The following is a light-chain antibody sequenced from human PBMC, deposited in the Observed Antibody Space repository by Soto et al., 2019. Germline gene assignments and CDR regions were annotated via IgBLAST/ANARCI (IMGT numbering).Light chain of an antibody. Sequence: QSALTQPASVSGSPGQSITISCTGTSSDVGGYNYVSWFQQHPGKAPKLKIYEVSNRPSGVSNRFSGSKSGYTASLTISELQAADEADYYCTSFTSSNTWVFGGGTKLTV. V-gene: IGLV2-14*03. CDR1: SSDVGGYNY. CDR2: EVS. J-gene: IGLJ3*02. CDR3: TSFTSSNTWV.